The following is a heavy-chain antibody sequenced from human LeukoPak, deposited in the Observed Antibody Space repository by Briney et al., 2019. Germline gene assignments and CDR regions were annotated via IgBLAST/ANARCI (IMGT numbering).Heavy chain of an antibody. CDR1: GYTFTGYG. CDR2: ISAYNGNT. V-gene: IGHV1-18*01. CDR3: SHSSSSTGSSWARSAFDI. J-gene: IGHJ3*02. D-gene: IGHD6-6*01. Sequence: ASVKVSCKASGYTFTGYGISWVRQAPGQGLEWMGWISAYNGNTNYAQKLQGRVTMTTDTSTSTAYMELSSLRSDDTAVYYCSHSSSSTGSSWARSAFDIWGQGTMVTVSS.